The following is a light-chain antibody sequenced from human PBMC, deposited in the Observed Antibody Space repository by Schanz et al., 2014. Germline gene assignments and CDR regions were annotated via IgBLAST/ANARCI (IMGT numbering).Light chain of an antibody. V-gene: IGLV2-8*01. J-gene: IGLJ3*02. Sequence: QSALTQPPSASGSPGQSVTISCTGTSSDVGSSRFVSWFQQYPGKAPKLMIYEVDRRPSGVPDRFSGSRSGSTASLTVSGLRAEDEAVYYCQSYDSSLRGWVFGGGTKLTVL. CDR3: QSYDSSLRGWV. CDR2: EVD. CDR1: SSDVGSSRF.